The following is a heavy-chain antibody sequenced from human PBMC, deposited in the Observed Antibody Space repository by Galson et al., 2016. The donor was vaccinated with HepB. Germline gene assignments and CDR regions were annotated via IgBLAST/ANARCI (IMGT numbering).Heavy chain of an antibody. CDR2: ISGRGGTT. Sequence: SLRLSCAASGFTFSSYAMNWVRQAPGKGLEWVSAISGRGGTTYYADSVKGRFTVSRDNSKNTLYLQMNSLRAEDTAVYYCAKGTDYYGSGSYYNGELSFECWGQGTLVAVA. CDR3: AKGTDYYGSGSYYNGELSFEC. D-gene: IGHD3-10*01. J-gene: IGHJ4*02. CDR1: GFTFSSYA. V-gene: IGHV3-23*01.